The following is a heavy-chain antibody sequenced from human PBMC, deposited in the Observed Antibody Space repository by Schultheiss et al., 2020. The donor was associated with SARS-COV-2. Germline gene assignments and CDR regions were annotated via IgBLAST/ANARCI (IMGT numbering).Heavy chain of an antibody. J-gene: IGHJ5*02. CDR1: GGSTTNYY. CDR2: INHSGST. CDR3: ASDYGRNNWFDP. D-gene: IGHD4-17*01. Sequence: SETLSLTCSVSGGSTTNYYWSWIRQPAGKGLEWIGEINHSGSTNYNPSLKSRVTISVDTSKNQFSLKLSSVTAADTAVYYCASDYGRNNWFDPWGQGTLVTVSS. V-gene: IGHV4-34*01.